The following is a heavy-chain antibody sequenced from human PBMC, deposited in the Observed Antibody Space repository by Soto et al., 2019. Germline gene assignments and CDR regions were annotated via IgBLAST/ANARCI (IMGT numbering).Heavy chain of an antibody. Sequence: SGPTLVNPTPTLTLTCTFSGFSPSTSGVGVGWIRQPPGKALEWLALIYKNDYKHYNPSLKSRLTITKDTSNNQVVLTMTNMDPVDTATYYFAHRRYCSGGSCYYYYYGMDVWGQGTTVTVSS. CDR2: IYKNDYK. V-gene: IGHV2-5*01. D-gene: IGHD2-15*01. CDR1: GFSPSTSGVG. CDR3: AHRRYCSGGSCYYYYYGMDV. J-gene: IGHJ6*02.